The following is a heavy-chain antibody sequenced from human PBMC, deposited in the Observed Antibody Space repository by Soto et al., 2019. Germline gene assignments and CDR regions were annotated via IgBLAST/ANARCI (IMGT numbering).Heavy chain of an antibody. CDR2: IYYSGST. J-gene: IGHJ4*02. V-gene: IGHV4-59*08. CDR3: ASLGAGYCTNGVCYQFDY. Sequence: QVQLQESGPGLVKPSETLSLTCTVSGGSISSYYWSWIRQPPGKGLEWIGYIYYSGSTNYNPSLKSRVTISVDTSKNQFSLKLSSVTAADTAVYYCASLGAGYCTNGVCYQFDYWGQGTLVTVSS. CDR1: GGSISSYY. D-gene: IGHD2-8*01.